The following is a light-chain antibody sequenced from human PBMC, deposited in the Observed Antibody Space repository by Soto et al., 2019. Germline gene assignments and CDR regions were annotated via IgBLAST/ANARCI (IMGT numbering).Light chain of an antibody. V-gene: IGLV2-23*01. CDR3: CSYAGSSTDV. CDR2: EGS. Sequence: QSALTQPASVSGSPGQSITISCTGTSSDVGSYNLVSWYQHHPGKAPKLMIYEGSKRPSGVSNRFSGSKSGNTASLTISGLQAEDEGDYYCCSYAGSSTDVFGTGTKLTVL. CDR1: SSDVGSYNL. J-gene: IGLJ1*01.